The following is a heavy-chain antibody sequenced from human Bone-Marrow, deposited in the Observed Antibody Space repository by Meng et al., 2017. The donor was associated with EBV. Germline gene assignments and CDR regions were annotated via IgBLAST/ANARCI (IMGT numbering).Heavy chain of an antibody. Sequence: QAQLVQSGAEVKKPGASVKVSCKASGYTFTSYAMHWVRQAPGQRLEWMGWINAGNGNTKYSQKFQGRVTITRDTSASTAYMELSSLRSEDTAVYYCARDGCSGGSCYHKVDYWGQGTLVTVSS. CDR3: ARDGCSGGSCYHKVDY. V-gene: IGHV1-3*01. CDR1: GYTFTSYA. J-gene: IGHJ4*02. D-gene: IGHD2-15*01. CDR2: INAGNGNT.